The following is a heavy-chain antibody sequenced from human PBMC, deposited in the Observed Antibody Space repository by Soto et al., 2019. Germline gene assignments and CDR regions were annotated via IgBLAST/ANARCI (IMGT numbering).Heavy chain of an antibody. CDR3: AKTYSSGAIAHY. D-gene: IGHD6-19*01. CDR2: ISGTGDTT. CDR1: GFTFINYA. Sequence: EVQLLESGGGSVQPGGSLRLSCAASGFTFINYAMRWVRQAPGKGLEWVSSISGTGDTTYYADSVRGRFTISRDNSKNTLYLQMNSLRAEDTAIYYCAKTYSSGAIAHYWGQGTLVTVSS. J-gene: IGHJ4*02. V-gene: IGHV3-23*01.